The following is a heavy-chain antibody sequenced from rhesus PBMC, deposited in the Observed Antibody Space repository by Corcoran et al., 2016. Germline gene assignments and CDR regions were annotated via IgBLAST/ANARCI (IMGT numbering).Heavy chain of an antibody. CDR3: ARGSHYYGSGYPDY. V-gene: IGHV4-65*01. J-gene: IGHJ4*01. Sequence: QVQLQESGPGLVKPSETLSLTCAVSGGSISSSNWWSGIRPPPGKGLEWIGYISGCSGSTYYNPSLNSRVTISTDPSKNQFSLKLSSVTAADTAVYYCARGSHYYGSGYPDYWGQGVLVTVSS. D-gene: IGHD3-28*01. CDR2: ISGCSGST. CDR1: GGSISSSNW.